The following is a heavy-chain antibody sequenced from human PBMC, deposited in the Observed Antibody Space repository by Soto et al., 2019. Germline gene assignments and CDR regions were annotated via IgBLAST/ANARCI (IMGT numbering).Heavy chain of an antibody. CDR3: ARDLSGNSYYGSDQ. CDR2: INTGNGYT. CDR1: GYTFTVYA. D-gene: IGHD2-2*01. V-gene: IGHV1-3*04. J-gene: IGHJ4*02. Sequence: ASVKVSCKASGYTFTVYAIHWVRQAPGQRLEWMGWINTGNGYTKYSRKFQGRVTISRDTSASTAYMEVSSLRSEDTAVYYCARDLSGNSYYGSDQWGLGTLVIVS.